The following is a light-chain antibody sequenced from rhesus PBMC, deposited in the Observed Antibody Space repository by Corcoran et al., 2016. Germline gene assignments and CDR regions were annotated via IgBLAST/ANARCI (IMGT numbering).Light chain of an antibody. CDR2: KES. CDR3: QQYSSSPYS. Sequence: DIQMTQSPSSLSASVGDTVTITCRASQSISSWLAWYQQKPGKAPKLLISKESTLQSGVPSRCSGSGSGTAFTLTISSLQSEDFTTYYCQQYSSSPYSFGQGTKVEIK. V-gene: IGKV1-22*01. J-gene: IGKJ2*01. CDR1: QSISSW.